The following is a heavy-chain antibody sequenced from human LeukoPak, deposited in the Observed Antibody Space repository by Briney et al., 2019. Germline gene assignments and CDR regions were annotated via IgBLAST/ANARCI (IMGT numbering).Heavy chain of an antibody. J-gene: IGHJ3*02. CDR1: GGSISSYY. V-gene: IGHV4-59*12. Sequence: SSETLSLTCTVSGGSISSYYWSWIRQPPGKGLEWIGYIYYSGSTNYNPSLKSRVTISVDTSKNQFSLKLSSVTAADTAVYYCARGIYDSSGYYTENAFDIWGQGTMVTVSS. CDR3: ARGIYDSSGYYTENAFDI. D-gene: IGHD3-22*01. CDR2: IYYSGST.